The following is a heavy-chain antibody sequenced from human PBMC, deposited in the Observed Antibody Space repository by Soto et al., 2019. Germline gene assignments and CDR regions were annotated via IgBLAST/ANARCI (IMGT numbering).Heavy chain of an antibody. V-gene: IGHV4-31*03. CDR1: GGSISSGGYY. Sequence: SETLSLTCTVSGGSISSGGYYWSWIRQHPGKGLEWIGYIYYSGSTYYNPSLKSRVTISVDTSKNQFSLKLSSVTAADTAVYYCARDQYCSSTSCYDDGQEYYYYGMDVWGQGTTVTVSS. CDR3: ARDQYCSSTSCYDDGQEYYYYGMDV. CDR2: IYYSGST. J-gene: IGHJ6*02. D-gene: IGHD2-2*01.